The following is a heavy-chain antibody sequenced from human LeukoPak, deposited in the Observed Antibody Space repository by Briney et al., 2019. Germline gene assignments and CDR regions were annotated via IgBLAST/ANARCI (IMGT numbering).Heavy chain of an antibody. J-gene: IGHJ4*02. V-gene: IGHV3-30*04. CDR2: ISYDGTNK. CDR1: EFTFGNYA. Sequence: GGSLRLSCAASEFTFGNYAMHWVRQAPGKGLEWVAVISYDGTNKYYADSVKGRFTISRDNSKNTLYLQMNSLRAEDTAVYYCARVRYYYDNSASYYFDYWGQGTLVTVSS. D-gene: IGHD3-22*01. CDR3: ARVRYYYDNSASYYFDY.